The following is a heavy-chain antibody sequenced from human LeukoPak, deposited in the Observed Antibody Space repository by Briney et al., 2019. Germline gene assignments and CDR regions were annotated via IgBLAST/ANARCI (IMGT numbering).Heavy chain of an antibody. D-gene: IGHD6-25*01. J-gene: IGHJ4*02. Sequence: GESLKISCKGSGYSFTSYWIGWVRQMPGKGLEWMGIIYPDDSDARYGPSFQGQVTISADKSINTAYLQWRSLKASDTAMYYCARGPVSGYFDYWGQGTVVTVSS. CDR3: ARGPVSGYFDY. CDR2: IYPDDSDA. CDR1: GYSFTSYW. V-gene: IGHV5-51*01.